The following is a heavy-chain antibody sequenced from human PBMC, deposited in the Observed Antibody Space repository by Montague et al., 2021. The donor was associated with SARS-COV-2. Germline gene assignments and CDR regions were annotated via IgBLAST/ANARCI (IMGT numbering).Heavy chain of an antibody. Sequence: SETLSLTCTVSGGGSISSSHWWSWVRQPPGKGLEWIGEIYHDGSTNYNPSLKSRLTISVDKSKNQFSLKLSSVTAADTAVYYCARFTSTGSGSYYIFDYWGQGVLVIVSS. D-gene: IGHD1-26*01. CDR3: ARFTSTGSGSYYIFDY. J-gene: IGHJ4*02. V-gene: IGHV4-4*02. CDR1: GGGSISSSHW. CDR2: IYHDGST.